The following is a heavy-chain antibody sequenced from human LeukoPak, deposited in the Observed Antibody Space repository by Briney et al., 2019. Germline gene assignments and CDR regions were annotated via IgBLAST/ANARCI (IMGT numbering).Heavy chain of an antibody. Sequence: SETLSLTCVVNGGTFSGYSWSWIRQPPGGGLEWIGEINHSGSTNYNPSLKSRVTISVDTSKNQFSLNLSSVTAADTAVYYCARGGVTIFGVVINEEYYFDYWGQGTLVTVSS. CDR3: ARGGVTIFGVVINEEYYFDY. V-gene: IGHV4-34*01. J-gene: IGHJ4*02. CDR2: INHSGST. CDR1: GGTFSGYS. D-gene: IGHD3-3*01.